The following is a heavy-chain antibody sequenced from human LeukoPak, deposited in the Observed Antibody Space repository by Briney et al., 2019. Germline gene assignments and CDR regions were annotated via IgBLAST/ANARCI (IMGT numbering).Heavy chain of an antibody. D-gene: IGHD3-9*01. V-gene: IGHV3-23*01. J-gene: IGHJ6*03. CDR2: ISGSGGST. CDR3: AKCILTGYYKGYMDV. Sequence: PGGSLRLSCTVSGFTVSSNSMSWVRQAPGKGLEWVSAISGSGGSTDYADSVKGRFIISRDSSKNTLYLQMNSLRAEDTAVYYCAKCILTGYYKGYMDVWGKGTTVTISS. CDR1: GFTVSSNS.